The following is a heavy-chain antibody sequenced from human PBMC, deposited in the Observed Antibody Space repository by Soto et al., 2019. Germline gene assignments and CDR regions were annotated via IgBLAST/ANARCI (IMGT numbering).Heavy chain of an antibody. CDR3: ARDPFSFGGYDYSRFDY. CDR1: GGTFSSYA. CDR2: IIPIFGTA. V-gene: IGHV1-69*01. Sequence: QVQLVQSGAEVKKPGSSVKVSCKASGGTFSSYAISWVRQAPGQGLEWMGGIIPIFGTANYAQKFQGRVTITADESTSTAYMELSGLRSEDTAVYYCARDPFSFGGYDYSRFDYWGQGTLVTVSS. J-gene: IGHJ4*02. D-gene: IGHD5-12*01.